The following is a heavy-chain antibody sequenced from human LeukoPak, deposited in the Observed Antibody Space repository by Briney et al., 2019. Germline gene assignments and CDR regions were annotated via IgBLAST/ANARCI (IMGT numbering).Heavy chain of an antibody. D-gene: IGHD3-22*01. CDR1: GFTVSSNY. Sequence: GGSLRLSCAASGFTVSSNYMSWVRQAPGKGLEWVSAISGSGGSTYYADSVKGRFTISRDNSKNTLYLQMNSLRAEDTAVYYCASDSSGYLYWFDPWGQGTLVTVSS. CDR2: ISGSGGST. V-gene: IGHV3-23*01. J-gene: IGHJ5*02. CDR3: ASDSSGYLYWFDP.